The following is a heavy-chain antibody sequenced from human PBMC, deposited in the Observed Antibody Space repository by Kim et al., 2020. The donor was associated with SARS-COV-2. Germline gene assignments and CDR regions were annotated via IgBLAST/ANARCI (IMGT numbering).Heavy chain of an antibody. CDR2: ISGSGGST. CDR3: AKNPGIAAAGTVLSFEY. J-gene: IGHJ4*02. Sequence: GGSLRLSCAASGFTFSSYAMSWVRQAPGKGLEWVSAISGSGGSTYYADSVKGRFTISRDNSKNTLYLQMNSLRAEDTAVYYCAKNPGIAAAGTVLSFEYWGKGTRVTVSS. CDR1: GFTFSSYA. V-gene: IGHV3-23*01. D-gene: IGHD6-13*01.